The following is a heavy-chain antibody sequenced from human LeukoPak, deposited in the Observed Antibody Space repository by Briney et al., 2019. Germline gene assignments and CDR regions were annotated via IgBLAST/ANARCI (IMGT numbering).Heavy chain of an antibody. CDR2: IYCSGST. CDR3: ARVGSGMATCFDY. Sequence: SETLSLTGTVSGGSISSSSYYWGWIRQPPGKGLEWIGSIYCSGSTYYNPSLKSRVTISVDTSKNQFSLKLSSVTAADTAVYYCARVGSGMATCFDYWGQGTLVTVSS. V-gene: IGHV4-39*01. CDR1: GGSISSSSYY. J-gene: IGHJ4*02. D-gene: IGHD2-8*01.